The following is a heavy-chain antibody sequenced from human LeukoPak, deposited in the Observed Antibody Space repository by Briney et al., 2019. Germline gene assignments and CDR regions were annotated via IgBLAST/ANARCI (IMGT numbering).Heavy chain of an antibody. CDR3: ARAPYGDYFNY. CDR1: GFTFDDNA. Sequence: GGSLRLSCAVSGFTFDDNAMHWVRQAPGKGLEWVSGISWNSGSIAYADSVRGRFTVSRDNAKNSLYLQMNSLRAEDTALYYCARAPYGDYFNYWGQGTLVTVSS. D-gene: IGHD4-17*01. J-gene: IGHJ4*02. V-gene: IGHV3-9*01. CDR2: ISWNSGSI.